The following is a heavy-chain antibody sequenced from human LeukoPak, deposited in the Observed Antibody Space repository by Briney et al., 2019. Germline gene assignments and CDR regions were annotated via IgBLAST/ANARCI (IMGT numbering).Heavy chain of an antibody. V-gene: IGHV1-3*03. CDR1: GYTFTSYA. D-gene: IGHD1-26*01. CDR3: ARSLGVGSTLDY. Sequence: ASVKVSCKASGYTFTSYAMNWVRQAPGQGLEWMGWINAGNGNTQYSQEFQGRVTFSRDTSASTAYMELSSLRSEDMAVYYCARSLGVGSTLDYWGQGTLVTVSS. J-gene: IGHJ4*02. CDR2: INAGNGNT.